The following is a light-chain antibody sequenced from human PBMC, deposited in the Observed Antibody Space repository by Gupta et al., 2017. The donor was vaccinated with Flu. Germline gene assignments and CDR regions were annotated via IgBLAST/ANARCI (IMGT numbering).Light chain of an antibody. V-gene: IGKV3-15*01. CDR1: QSVNNN. CDR3: QQYYNWPPWT. J-gene: IGKJ1*01. Sequence: EIVMTQSPATLSVSPGEKVTLSCRASQSVNNNLAWYQQKPGQAPRLLIYFASTRAPGVPARCSGSGSGTEFTLTISSLESEEFAVYYCQQYYNWPPWTFGQGTKVEVK. CDR2: FAS.